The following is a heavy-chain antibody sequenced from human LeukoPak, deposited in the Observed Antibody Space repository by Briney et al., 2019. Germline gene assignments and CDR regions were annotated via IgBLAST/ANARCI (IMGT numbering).Heavy chain of an antibody. CDR1: GGSISTYY. CDR2: IYSSGST. CDR3: AGRDGYREDY. V-gene: IGHV4-4*07. J-gene: IGHJ4*02. Sequence: PSETLPLTCTVSGGSISTYYWSWIRQPAGKGLEWIGRIYSSGSTNYNPSLKSRVTMSVDTSKNQFSLKLSSVTAADTAVYYCAGRDGYREDYWGQGTLVTVSS. D-gene: IGHD5-12*01.